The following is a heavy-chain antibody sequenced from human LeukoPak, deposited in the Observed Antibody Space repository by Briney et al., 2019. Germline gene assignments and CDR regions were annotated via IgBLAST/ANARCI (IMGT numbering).Heavy chain of an antibody. Sequence: ASVKVSCKASGYTFTNHGISGVRQAPGQGLEWMGWISTYKDNTTYVQKFQGRVTMTTDTSKSTAYMELRNLRSDDTAVYYCARGGGWEYGDYEGRWFDPWGQGTLVTVSS. CDR1: GYTFTNHG. CDR2: ISTYKDNT. V-gene: IGHV1-18*01. CDR3: ARGGGWEYGDYEGRWFDP. J-gene: IGHJ5*02. D-gene: IGHD4-17*01.